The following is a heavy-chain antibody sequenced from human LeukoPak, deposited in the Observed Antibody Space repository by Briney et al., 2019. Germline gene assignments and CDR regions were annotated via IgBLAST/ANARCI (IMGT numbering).Heavy chain of an antibody. CDR2: IYTSGST. J-gene: IGHJ4*02. CDR3: ARVGFGNCSGGSCYLRTYYFDY. D-gene: IGHD2-15*01. Sequence: SETLSLTCTVSGGSLSSYYWSWIRQPAGKGLEWIGRIYTSGSTNYNPSLKSRVTMSVDTSKNQFSLKLSSVTAADTAVYYCARVGFGNCSGGSCYLRTYYFDYWGQGTLVTVSS. V-gene: IGHV4-4*07. CDR1: GGSLSSYY.